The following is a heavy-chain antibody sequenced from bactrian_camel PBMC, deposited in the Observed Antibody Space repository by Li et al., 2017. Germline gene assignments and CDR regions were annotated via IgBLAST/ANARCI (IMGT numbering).Heavy chain of an antibody. V-gene: IGHV3S40*01. J-gene: IGHJ4*01. Sequence: VQLVESGGGLVQPGGSLRLSCAVSSLTFSGYDMTWVRQAAGKGLEWVSTINTDGSTHYRDSVKGRFTISKDNTNNTLYLQMDNLKPEDSAVYYCALGSSDQSTMTARGQGTQVTVS. D-gene: IGHD2*01. CDR2: INTDGST. CDR1: SLTFSGYD.